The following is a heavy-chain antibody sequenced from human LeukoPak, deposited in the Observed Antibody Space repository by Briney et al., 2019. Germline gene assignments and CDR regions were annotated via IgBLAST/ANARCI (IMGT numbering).Heavy chain of an antibody. CDR2: ISSSSSNI. V-gene: IGHV3-48*02. J-gene: IGHJ4*02. D-gene: IGHD3-10*01. Sequence: GGSLRLSCAASGFTFSSYNMNWVRQAPGKGLEWVSFISSSSSNIYYADSVKGRFTISRDNAKNSLYLQMNSLRDEDTAVYYCARLYYYGSWSSDYWGQGTLVTVSS. CDR1: GFTFSSYN. CDR3: ARLYYYGSWSSDY.